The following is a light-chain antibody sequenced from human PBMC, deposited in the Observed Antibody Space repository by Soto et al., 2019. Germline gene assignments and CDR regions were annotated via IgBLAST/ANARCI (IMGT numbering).Light chain of an antibody. CDR1: QSLLHSNGYNY. V-gene: IGKV2-28*01. CDR2: LGS. Sequence: DIVMTQSPLSLSVTPGEPASISCRSSQSLLHSNGYNYVDWYLQKPGQSPHLLIYLGSNRASGVPDRFSGSGSGTDFTLKISRVEAEDVGVYYCMQTLQSAFTFGPGTKVDVK. J-gene: IGKJ3*01. CDR3: MQTLQSAFT.